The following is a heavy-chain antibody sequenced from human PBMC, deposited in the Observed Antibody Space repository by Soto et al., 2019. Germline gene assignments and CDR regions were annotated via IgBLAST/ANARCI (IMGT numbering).Heavy chain of an antibody. Sequence: GGSLRLSCAASGFTFSSYEMDWVRQAPGKGLGWIAYISSNGGTILYGDSVKGRFTISRDNADNSLYLQMNSLRAEDTAVYYCTKEKSVMYSGYDAFDIWGRGTMVTVSS. D-gene: IGHD5-12*01. V-gene: IGHV3-48*03. J-gene: IGHJ3*02. CDR1: GFTFSSYE. CDR3: TKEKSVMYSGYDAFDI. CDR2: ISSNGGTI.